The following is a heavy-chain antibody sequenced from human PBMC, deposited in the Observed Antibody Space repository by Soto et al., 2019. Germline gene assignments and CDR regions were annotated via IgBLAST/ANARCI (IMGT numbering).Heavy chain of an antibody. CDR2: IYYSGST. V-gene: IGHV4-39*01. D-gene: IGHD5-12*01. Sequence: SETLSLTCTVSGGSISSSTYYWGWIRQPPGKGLEWFGSIYYSGSTYYNPSLKSRVTISVDTSKNQFSLKLSSVTAADTAVYYCARCGYDSGIDYWGRGTLVTVSS. CDR1: GGSISSSTYY. CDR3: ARCGYDSGIDY. J-gene: IGHJ4*02.